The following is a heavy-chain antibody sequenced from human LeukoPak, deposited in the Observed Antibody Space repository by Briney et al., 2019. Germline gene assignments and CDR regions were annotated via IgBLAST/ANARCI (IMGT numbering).Heavy chain of an antibody. Sequence: ASVKVSCKASGGTFSSYAISWVRQAPGQGLEWMGRIIPIFATANYAQKFQGRVTITTDESTSTAYMELSSLRSEDTAVYYCARRYSYPAAFDIWGQGTMVTVSS. D-gene: IGHD5-18*01. V-gene: IGHV1-69*05. CDR2: IIPIFATA. CDR3: ARRYSYPAAFDI. CDR1: GGTFSSYA. J-gene: IGHJ3*02.